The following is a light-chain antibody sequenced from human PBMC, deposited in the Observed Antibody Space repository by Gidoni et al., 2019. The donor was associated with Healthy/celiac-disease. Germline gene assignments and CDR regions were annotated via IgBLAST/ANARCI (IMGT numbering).Light chain of an antibody. CDR2: AAS. CDR1: QGISNY. CDR3: QKYNSAPRT. J-gene: IGKJ1*01. Sequence: DIQMTQSPSSLSASVGDRVTITCRASQGISNYLAWYQQKPGKVPKLLIYAASTLQSRVPSRFSGSGSGTDFTLTISSLQPEDVATYYCQKYNSAPRTFXQXTKVEIK. V-gene: IGKV1-27*01.